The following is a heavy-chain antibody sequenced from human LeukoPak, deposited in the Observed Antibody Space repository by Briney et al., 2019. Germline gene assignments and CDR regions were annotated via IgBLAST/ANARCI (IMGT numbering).Heavy chain of an antibody. J-gene: IGHJ3*02. V-gene: IGHV1-24*01. CDR2: FDPEDGET. CDR1: GCTLTELS. D-gene: IGHD2-2*01. CDR3: ATDSVVPAAKDAFDI. Sequence: ASVKVSCKVSGCTLTELSMDWVLQAPGKGLEWMGGFDPEDGETIYAQKFQGRVTMTEDTSTDTAYMELSSLRSEDTAVYYCATDSVVPAAKDAFDIWGQGTMVTVSS.